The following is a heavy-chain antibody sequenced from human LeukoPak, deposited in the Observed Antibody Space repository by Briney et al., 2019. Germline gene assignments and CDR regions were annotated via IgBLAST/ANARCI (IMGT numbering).Heavy chain of an antibody. CDR1: GYSFTSYW. J-gene: IGHJ6*02. V-gene: IGHV5-51*01. D-gene: IGHD6-13*01. Sequence: GESLKISCEASGYSFTSYWIGWVCQMPGKGLEWVGFIYPGDSDTRYSPSFQGQVTIAADKSISTAYLQWSSLKASDTAIYYCAKHMAAAGYGMDVWGQGTPVTVSS. CDR3: AKHMAAAGYGMDV. CDR2: IYPGDSDT.